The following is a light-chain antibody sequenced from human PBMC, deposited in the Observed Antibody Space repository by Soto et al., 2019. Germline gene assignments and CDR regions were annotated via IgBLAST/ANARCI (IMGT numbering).Light chain of an antibody. V-gene: IGLV1-40*01. Sequence: QSVLTQPPSVSGAPGQRVTISCTGGSSKIGAGYDVHWYQQLPEAAPKLLIYDNNNGPSGVPDRFSGSKSGTSASLAITGLQAEDEADYYCQSYDNSLGAWVFGAGTKVTVL. CDR1: SSKIGAGYD. CDR3: QSYDNSLGAWV. CDR2: DNN. J-gene: IGLJ3*02.